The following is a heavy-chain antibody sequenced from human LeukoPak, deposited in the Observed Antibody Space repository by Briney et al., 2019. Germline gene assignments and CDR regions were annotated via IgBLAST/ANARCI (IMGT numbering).Heavy chain of an antibody. CDR1: GGSISSYY. V-gene: IGHV4-59*08. D-gene: IGHD3-3*01. J-gene: IGHJ5*02. CDR3: ARHVGGGGVLRFDP. Sequence: SETLSLTCTVSGGSISSYYWSWIRQPPGKGLEWIGYIYYSGSTNYNPSLGSRVTILVDTSKNQFSLKLTSVTAADTAVYYCARHVGGGGVLRFDPWGQGTLVTVSS. CDR2: IYYSGST.